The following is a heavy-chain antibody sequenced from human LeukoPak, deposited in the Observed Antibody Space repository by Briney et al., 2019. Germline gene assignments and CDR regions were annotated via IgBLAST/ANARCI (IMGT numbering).Heavy chain of an antibody. CDR1: GYTFTTYY. D-gene: IGHD2-21*01. Sequence: ASVKVSCKASGYTFTTYYLHWVRQAPGQGLEWMAIINPSDGSTSNAQKFRGRVTVTMDTTTSTVDMELRGLRSEDTAVYYCVIAAFDYWGQGTLVTVSS. CDR3: VIAAFDY. CDR2: INPSDGST. J-gene: IGHJ4*02. V-gene: IGHV1-46*01.